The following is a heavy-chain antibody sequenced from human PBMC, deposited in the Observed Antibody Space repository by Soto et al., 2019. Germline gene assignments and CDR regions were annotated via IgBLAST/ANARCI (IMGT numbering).Heavy chain of an antibody. CDR3: ARGYGDYGLDF. V-gene: IGHV4-31*03. CDR2: IYYSGST. Sequence: SETLSLTCTVSGGSISSGGYYWSWIRQHPGKGLEWIGYIYYSGSTYYNPSLRSRVTISRDTSKNQFSLNLSSVTAADTAVYYCARGYGDYGLDFWGQGTLVTVSS. J-gene: IGHJ4*02. D-gene: IGHD5-12*01. CDR1: GGSISSGGYY.